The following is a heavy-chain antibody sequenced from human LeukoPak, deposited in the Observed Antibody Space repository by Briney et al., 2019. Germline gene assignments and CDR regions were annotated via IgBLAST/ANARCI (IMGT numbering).Heavy chain of an antibody. CDR2: INYRGSA. Sequence: SETLSLTCTVSGASISGHYWSWIRQPPRKGLEWIGYINYRGSADYNPSLRSRVTMSVDTSKNQFSLKLRSVTAADTAVYYCARDLVTVTKGFDIWGQGTMVSVSS. D-gene: IGHD4-17*01. J-gene: IGHJ3*02. CDR1: GASISGHY. V-gene: IGHV4-59*11. CDR3: ARDLVTVTKGFDI.